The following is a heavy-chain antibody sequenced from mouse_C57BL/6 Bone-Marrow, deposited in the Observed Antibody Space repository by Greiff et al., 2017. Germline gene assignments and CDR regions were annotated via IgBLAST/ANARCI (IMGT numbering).Heavy chain of an antibody. J-gene: IGHJ3*01. Sequence: VQLQQSGAELVRPGASVKLSCTASGFNFKDDYMHWVKQRPEQGLEWIGWIDPENGDTEYASKFQGKATINADTSSNTAYLQLSSLTSEDTAVYYCATGTRVVAPAYWGQGTLVTVS. CDR3: ATGTRVVAPAY. CDR1: GFNFKDDY. CDR2: IDPENGDT. V-gene: IGHV14-4*01. D-gene: IGHD1-1*01.